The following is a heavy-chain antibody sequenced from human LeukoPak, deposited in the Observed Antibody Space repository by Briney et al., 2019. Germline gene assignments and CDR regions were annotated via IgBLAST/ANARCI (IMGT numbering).Heavy chain of an antibody. D-gene: IGHD2-2*02. V-gene: IGHV4-30-2*01. Sequence: SETLSLTCTVSGGSISSGGYYWSWIRQPPGKGLEWIGYIYHSGSTYYNPSLKSRVTISVDRSKNQFSLKLSSVTAADTAVYYCARLLGEEDCSSTSCYNSGVDYWGQGTLVTVSS. CDR3: ARLLGEEDCSSTSCYNSGVDY. J-gene: IGHJ4*02. CDR1: GGSISSGGYY. CDR2: IYHSGST.